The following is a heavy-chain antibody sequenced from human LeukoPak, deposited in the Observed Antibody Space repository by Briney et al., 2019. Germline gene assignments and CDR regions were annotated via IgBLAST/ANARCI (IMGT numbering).Heavy chain of an antibody. V-gene: IGHV1-3*01. J-gene: IGHJ5*02. CDR3: ARWADYSSSWYVGRWFDP. CDR2: INAGNGNT. D-gene: IGHD6-13*01. Sequence: GASVKVSCKASGYTFTSYAMHWVRQAPGQRLEWMGWINAGNGNTKYSQKFQGRVTMTSDTSTSTVYMELSSLRSEDTAVYYCARWADYSSSWYVGRWFDPWGQGTLVTVSS. CDR1: GYTFTSYA.